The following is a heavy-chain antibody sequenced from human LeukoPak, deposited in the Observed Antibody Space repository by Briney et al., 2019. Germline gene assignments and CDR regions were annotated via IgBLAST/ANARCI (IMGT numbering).Heavy chain of an antibody. CDR2: IYYSGST. J-gene: IGHJ4*02. CDR1: GGSISSYY. CDR3: ARGGEYSYGYHTDY. Sequence: SETLSLTCTVSGGSISSYYWSWIRQPPGKGLEWIGYIYYSGSTNYNPSLKSRVTISVDTSKNQFSLKLSSVTAADTAVYYCARGGEYSYGYHTDYWGQGTLVTVSS. D-gene: IGHD5-18*01. V-gene: IGHV4-59*01.